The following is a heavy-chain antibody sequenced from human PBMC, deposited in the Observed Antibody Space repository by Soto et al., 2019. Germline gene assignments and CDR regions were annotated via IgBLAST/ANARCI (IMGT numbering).Heavy chain of an antibody. CDR3: ARGLTPRYSSGWYYFDY. D-gene: IGHD6-19*01. CDR1: GGSISSYY. CDR2: IYYSGST. V-gene: IGHV4-59*01. J-gene: IGHJ4*02. Sequence: ETLSLTCTVSGGSISSYYWSWIRQPPGKGLEWIGYIYYSGSTNYNPSLKSRVTISVDTSKNQFSLKLSSVTAADTAVYYCARGLTPRYSSGWYYFDYWGQGTLVTVSS.